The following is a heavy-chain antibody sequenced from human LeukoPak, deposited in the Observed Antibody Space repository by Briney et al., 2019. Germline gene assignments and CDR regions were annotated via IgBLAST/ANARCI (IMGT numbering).Heavy chain of an antibody. Sequence: SVKVSCKTSGGTFNNSAISWVRQAPGQGLEWLGGIMPLFRTAGYAQKFQGRVTITKDESTRTVYLELTSLTSDDTAVYYCARDVHGDYGSGWFDPWGQGTLVSVSS. D-gene: IGHD4-17*01. CDR2: IMPLFRTA. V-gene: IGHV1-69*05. CDR1: GGTFNNSA. CDR3: ARDVHGDYGSGWFDP. J-gene: IGHJ5*02.